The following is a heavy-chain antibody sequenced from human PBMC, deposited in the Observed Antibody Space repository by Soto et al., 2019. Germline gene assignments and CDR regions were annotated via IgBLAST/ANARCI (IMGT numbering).Heavy chain of an antibody. CDR3: SREGNTIYAPHGLDV. V-gene: IGHV3-21*01. Sequence: GGSLRLSCAVSGFPFDSYSMSWVRQAPGQGLEWLASLSSGSFYIFHADSIRGRFTISIDDAKNLLFLQMKSLTIEDTATYYCSREGNTIYAPHGLDVWGQGTAVTVSS. CDR2: LSSGSFYI. CDR1: GFPFDSYS. D-gene: IGHD3-3*01. J-gene: IGHJ6*02.